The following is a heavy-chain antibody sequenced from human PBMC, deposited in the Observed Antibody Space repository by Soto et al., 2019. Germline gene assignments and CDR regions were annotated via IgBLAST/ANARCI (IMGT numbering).Heavy chain of an antibody. V-gene: IGHV3-23*01. CDR1: GFTFSSYA. J-gene: IGHJ3*02. CDR2: ISGSGGST. Sequence: EVQLLESGGGLVQPGGSLRLSCAASGFTFSSYAMSWVRQAPGKGREWVSAISGSGGSTYYADSVKGRFTISRDNSKNTLYLQMNSLRAEDTAVYYCAKAYCSGGSCYPETDAFDIWGQGTMVTVSS. D-gene: IGHD2-15*01. CDR3: AKAYCSGGSCYPETDAFDI.